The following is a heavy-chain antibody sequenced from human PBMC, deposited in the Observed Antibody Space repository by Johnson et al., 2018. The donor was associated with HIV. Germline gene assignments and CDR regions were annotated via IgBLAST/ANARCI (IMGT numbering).Heavy chain of an antibody. Sequence: QVQLVESGGGVVQPGGSLRLSCAASGFTFSSYGMHWVRQAPGKGLEWVAFIRYDGSNKYYADSVKGRFTISRDNSKNTLYLQMNSLRAEDTAVYYCAKRQRLSPYDAFDIWGQGTMVTVSS. J-gene: IGHJ3*02. CDR1: GFTFSSYG. D-gene: IGHD3-16*02. CDR2: IRYDGSNK. CDR3: AKRQRLSPYDAFDI. V-gene: IGHV3-30*02.